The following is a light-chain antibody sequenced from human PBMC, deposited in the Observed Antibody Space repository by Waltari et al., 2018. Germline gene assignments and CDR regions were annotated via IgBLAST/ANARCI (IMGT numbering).Light chain of an antibody. Sequence: EVVMTQSPATLSVSPGERVTLSCRASQSVGNDLAWYPQRPGQAPRLLIYSASTRAIGIPARFSGSGSGTEFTLTISGMESDDFAVYYCQHYHDWPPGAFGPGTKVD. CDR2: SAS. V-gene: IGKV3-15*01. CDR3: QHYHDWPPGA. J-gene: IGKJ3*01. CDR1: QSVGND.